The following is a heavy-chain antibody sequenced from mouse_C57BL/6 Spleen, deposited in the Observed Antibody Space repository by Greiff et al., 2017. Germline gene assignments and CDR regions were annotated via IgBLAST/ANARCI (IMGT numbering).Heavy chain of an antibody. V-gene: IGHV1-22*01. D-gene: IGHD3-1*01. CDR2: INPNNGGT. CDR3: ARGLLLDD. J-gene: IGHJ2*01. CDR1: GYTFTDYN. Sequence: EVKLMESGPELVKPGASVKMSCKASGYTFTDYNMHWVKQSHGKSLEWIGYINPNNGGTSYNQKFKGKATLTVNKSSSTAYMERRSLTSEDSAVYYCARGLLLDDWGQGTTLTVSS.